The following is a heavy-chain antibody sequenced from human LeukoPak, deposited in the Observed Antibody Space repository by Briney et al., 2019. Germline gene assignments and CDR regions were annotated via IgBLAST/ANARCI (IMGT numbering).Heavy chain of an antibody. CDR2: MNPNSGNT. V-gene: IGHV1-8*03. D-gene: IGHD3-3*01. CDR1: GYTFTGYY. CDR3: ARGRGDDFWSGYYHNWFDP. Sequence: ASVKVSCKASGYTFTGYYMHWVRQAPGQGLEWMGWMNPNSGNTGYAQKFQGRVTITRNTSISTAYMELSSLRSEDTAVYYCARGRGDDFWSGYYHNWFDPWGQGTLVTVSS. J-gene: IGHJ5*02.